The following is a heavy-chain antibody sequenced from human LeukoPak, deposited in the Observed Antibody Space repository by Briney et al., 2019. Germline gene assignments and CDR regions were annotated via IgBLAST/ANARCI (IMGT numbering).Heavy chain of an antibody. CDR3: ARERTSGWDAFDT. CDR1: GFTFSSFW. CDR2: INSVGSST. V-gene: IGHV3-74*01. D-gene: IGHD6-19*01. Sequence: GGSLRLSCAASGFTFSSFWMHWVRQAPGKGLVWVSRINSVGSSTSYADSVKGRFTISRDNAKNTLYLQMNSLRAEDTAVYYCARERTSGWDAFDTWGQGTLVTVS. J-gene: IGHJ5*02.